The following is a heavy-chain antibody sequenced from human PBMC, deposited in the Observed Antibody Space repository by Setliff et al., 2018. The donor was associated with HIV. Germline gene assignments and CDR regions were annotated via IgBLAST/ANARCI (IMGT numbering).Heavy chain of an antibody. J-gene: IGHJ4*02. V-gene: IGHV3-11*04. CDR2: ISSSGNTI. CDR1: GFTFSDYC. Sequence: GGSLRLSCAASGFTFSDYCMSWIRQAPGKGLEWVSYISSSGNTIYYADSVKGRLTISRDNAKNSLYLQMNSLRAEGTAVYYCARDRIWQQSDHWGQGTLVTVSS. D-gene: IGHD6-13*01. CDR3: ARDRIWQQSDH.